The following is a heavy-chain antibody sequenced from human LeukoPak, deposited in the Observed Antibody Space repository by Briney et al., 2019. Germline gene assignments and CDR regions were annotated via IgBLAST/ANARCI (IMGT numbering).Heavy chain of an antibody. CDR1: GYTFTSYD. Sequence: VASVKVSCKASGYTFTSYDINWVRQATGRGLEWMGWMNPNSGNTGYAQKFQGRVTMTRNTSISTAYMELSSLRSEDTAVYYCARDVGSGSYNNYYGMDVWGQGTTVTVSS. CDR3: ARDVGSGSYNNYYGMDV. J-gene: IGHJ6*02. D-gene: IGHD1-26*01. V-gene: IGHV1-8*01. CDR2: MNPNSGNT.